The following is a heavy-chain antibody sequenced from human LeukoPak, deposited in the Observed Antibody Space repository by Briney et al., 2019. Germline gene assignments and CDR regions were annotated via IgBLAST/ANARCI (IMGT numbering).Heavy chain of an antibody. D-gene: IGHD4-17*01. J-gene: IGHJ4*02. Sequence: GGSLRLSCAASGLTSSSYSMNWVRQAPGKGLEWVSSISSSSSYIYYADSVKGRFTISRDNAKNSLYLQMNSLRAEDTAVYYCARDLGTVTGYFDYWGQGTLVTVSS. CDR1: GLTSSSYS. CDR2: ISSSSSYI. CDR3: ARDLGTVTGYFDY. V-gene: IGHV3-21*01.